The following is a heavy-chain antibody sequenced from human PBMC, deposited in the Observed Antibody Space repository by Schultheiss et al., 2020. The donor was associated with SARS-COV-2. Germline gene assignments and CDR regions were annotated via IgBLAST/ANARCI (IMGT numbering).Heavy chain of an antibody. Sequence: ASVKVSCKASGYTFTSYAMHWVRQAPGQRLEWMGWISAYNGNTNYAQKLQGRVTMTTDTSTSTAYMELRSLRSDDTAVYYCARENGGIAAAGFDYWGQGTLVTVSS. CDR2: ISAYNGNT. D-gene: IGHD6-13*01. CDR1: GYTFTSYA. V-gene: IGHV1-18*01. J-gene: IGHJ4*02. CDR3: ARENGGIAAAGFDY.